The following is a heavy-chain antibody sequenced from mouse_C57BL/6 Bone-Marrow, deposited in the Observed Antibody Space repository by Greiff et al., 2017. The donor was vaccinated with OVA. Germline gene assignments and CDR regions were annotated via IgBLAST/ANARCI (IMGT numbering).Heavy chain of an antibody. CDR2: ISSGGDYI. V-gene: IGHV5-9-1*02. CDR3: TRDRTTVVEPYWYFDV. CDR1: GFTFSSYA. Sequence: EVMLVESGEGLVKPGGSLKLSCAASGFTFSSYAMSWVRQTPEKRLEWVAYISSGGDYIYYADTVKGRFTISRDNARNTLYLQMSSLKSEDTAMYYYTRDRTTVVEPYWYFDVWGTGTTVTVSS. J-gene: IGHJ1*03. D-gene: IGHD1-1*01.